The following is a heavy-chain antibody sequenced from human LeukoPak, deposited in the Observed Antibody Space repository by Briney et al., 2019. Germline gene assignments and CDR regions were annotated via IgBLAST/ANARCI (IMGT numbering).Heavy chain of an antibody. CDR2: ISYDGSNK. J-gene: IGHJ4*02. Sequence: GRSLRLSCAASGFTFSSYSMHWVRQAPGRGLEWVAVISYDGSNKYYADSVKGRFTISRDNSKNTLYLQMNSLRAEDTAVYYCAKLPVAGAFDYWGQGTLVTVSS. CDR1: GFTFSSYS. V-gene: IGHV3-30*18. D-gene: IGHD6-19*01. CDR3: AKLPVAGAFDY.